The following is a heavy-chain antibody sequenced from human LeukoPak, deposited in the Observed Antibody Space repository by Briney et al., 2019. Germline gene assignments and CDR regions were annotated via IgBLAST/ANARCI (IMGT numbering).Heavy chain of an antibody. D-gene: IGHD6-13*01. V-gene: IGHV3-20*04. CDR3: ARETLKAAATDFDY. Sequence: GGSLRLSCAVSGFTFDDCGMSWVRQAPGKGLEWVSGINWNGGSTGYADSVKGRFTISRDNAKNSLYLQMNSLRAEDTALYYCARETLKAAATDFDYWGQGTLVTVSS. CDR1: GFTFDDCG. CDR2: INWNGGST. J-gene: IGHJ4*02.